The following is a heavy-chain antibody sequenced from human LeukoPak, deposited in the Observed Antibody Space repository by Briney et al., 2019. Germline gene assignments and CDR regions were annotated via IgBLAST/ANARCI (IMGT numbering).Heavy chain of an antibody. CDR1: GFTFSGYA. CDR3: ARDFCSSTSCLSPFDY. D-gene: IGHD2-2*01. J-gene: IGHJ4*02. CDR2: ISSDGRDK. Sequence: PGGSLRLSCAASGFTFSGYAIHWVRQAPGKGLEWVAVISSDGRDKHHADSVKGRFTISRDNSKNTLYLQMNSLRAEDAAVYYCARDFCSSTSCLSPFDYWGQGTLVTVSS. V-gene: IGHV3-30*03.